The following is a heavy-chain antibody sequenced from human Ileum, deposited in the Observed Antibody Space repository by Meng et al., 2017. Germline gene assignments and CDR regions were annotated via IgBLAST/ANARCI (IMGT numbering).Heavy chain of an antibody. Sequence: QVQLVESGGGVVQPGGSVRLSCAASGFTFSSYGMHWVRQAPGKGLEWVALMSFDGSKIFYGDSVKGRFTISRDNSKNTLYLQMNSLRAEDTAVYYCAFGVCGSNCYYLESWGQGTLVTVSS. V-gene: IGHV3-30*03. CDR2: MSFDGSKI. CDR3: AFGVCGSNCYYLES. J-gene: IGHJ4*02. CDR1: GFTFSSYG. D-gene: IGHD3-22*01.